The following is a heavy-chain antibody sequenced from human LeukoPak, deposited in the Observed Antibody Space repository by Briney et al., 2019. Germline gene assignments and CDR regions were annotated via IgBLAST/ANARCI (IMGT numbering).Heavy chain of an antibody. J-gene: IGHJ4*02. D-gene: IGHD6-6*01. V-gene: IGHV1-18*01. CDR3: ASAARLDYFDS. CDR2: ISAYNGNT. Sequence: RASVKVSCKASGYTFTSYGISWVRQAPGQGLEWMGWISAYNGNTNYAHKLQGRVTMTTDTSTSTAYMELRSLRSDDTAVYYCASAARLDYFDSWGQGTLVTVSS. CDR1: GYTFTSYG.